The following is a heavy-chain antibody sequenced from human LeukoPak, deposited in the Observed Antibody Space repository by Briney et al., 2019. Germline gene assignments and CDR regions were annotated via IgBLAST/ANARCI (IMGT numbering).Heavy chain of an antibody. CDR1: GYTFTSYA. CDR3: ARVGYYYDSSGYLNY. J-gene: IGHJ4*02. D-gene: IGHD3-22*01. CDR2: INAGNGNT. Sequence: ASVKVSCKASGYTFTSYAMHWLRQAPGQRLEWMGWINAGNGNTKYSQKFQGRVTITRDTSASTAYMELSSLRSEDTAVYYCARVGYYYDSSGYLNYWGQGTLVTVSS. V-gene: IGHV1-3*01.